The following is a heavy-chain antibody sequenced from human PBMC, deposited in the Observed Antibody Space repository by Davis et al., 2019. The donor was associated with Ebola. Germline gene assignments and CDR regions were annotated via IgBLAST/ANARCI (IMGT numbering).Heavy chain of an antibody. V-gene: IGHV4-34*03. CDR2: INHRGSS. CDR3: HSSSSDLDTDY. J-gene: IGHJ4*02. D-gene: IGHD6-6*01. CDR1: NGSFSGYY. Sequence: SETLSLTCAVYNGSFSGYYWTWIRQPPGKGLEWIGDINHRGSSNYNPSLKSRITISVDPSKNQVSLKLRSVTAADTAVYYCHSSSSDLDTDYWGQGTLVTVSS.